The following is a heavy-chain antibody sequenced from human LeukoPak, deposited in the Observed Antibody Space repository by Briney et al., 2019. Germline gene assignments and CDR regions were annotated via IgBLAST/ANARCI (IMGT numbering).Heavy chain of an antibody. CDR1: GFTFSSYW. CDR3: ARDFGSGTYYNFDY. Sequence: GGSLRLSCAASGFTFSSYWMSWVRQAPGKGLEWVSAISGSGGSTYYADSVKGRFTISRDNSKNTLYLQMNSLRAEDTAVYYCARDFGSGTYYNFDYWGQGTLVTVSS. CDR2: ISGSGGST. V-gene: IGHV3-23*01. D-gene: IGHD3-10*01. J-gene: IGHJ4*02.